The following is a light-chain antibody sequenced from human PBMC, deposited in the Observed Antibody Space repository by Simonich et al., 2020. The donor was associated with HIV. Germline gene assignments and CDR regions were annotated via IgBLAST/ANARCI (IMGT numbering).Light chain of an antibody. CDR1: QSVSSSY. Sequence: EIVLTQSPGTLSLSPGERATLSCRASQSVSSSYLAWYQQKPGLAPRLLIYDASSRATGIPDRFRGSGSGTDFTLTISRLEPEDFAVYYCQQYGSSPTFGQGTKVEIK. CDR2: DAS. J-gene: IGKJ1*01. CDR3: QQYGSSPT. V-gene: IGKV3D-20*01.